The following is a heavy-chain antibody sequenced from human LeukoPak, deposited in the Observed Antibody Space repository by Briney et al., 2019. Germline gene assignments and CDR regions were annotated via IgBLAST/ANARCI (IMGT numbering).Heavy chain of an antibody. V-gene: IGHV3-7*01. CDR2: IKQDGSEK. Sequence: PGGSLRLSCAASGFTFSSYWMSWVRQAPGKGREWVAHIKQDGSEKYYVDSVKGRFTISRDNAKNSLYLQMNSLRAEDTAVYYCARDLSGKQLVFDYWGQGTLVTVSS. J-gene: IGHJ4*02. CDR3: ARDLSGKQLVFDY. D-gene: IGHD6-6*01. CDR1: GFTFSSYW.